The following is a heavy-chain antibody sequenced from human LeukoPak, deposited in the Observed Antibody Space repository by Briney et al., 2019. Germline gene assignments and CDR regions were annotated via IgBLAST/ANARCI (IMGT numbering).Heavy chain of an antibody. CDR2: IYYSGST. V-gene: IGHV4-31*03. D-gene: IGHD3-10*01. Sequence: SQTLSLTCTVSGGSISSGGYYWSWIRQHPGKGLEWIGYIYYSGSTYYNPSLKSRVTISVDTSKNQFSLKLSSVTAADTAVYYCARVVDGSGSYYANWFDPWGQGTLVTVSS. J-gene: IGHJ5*02. CDR1: GGSISSGGYY. CDR3: ARVVDGSGSYYANWFDP.